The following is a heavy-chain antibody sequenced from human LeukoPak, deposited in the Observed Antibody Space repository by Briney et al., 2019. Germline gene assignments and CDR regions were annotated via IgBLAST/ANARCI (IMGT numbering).Heavy chain of an antibody. V-gene: IGHV4-38-2*02. J-gene: IGHJ4*02. D-gene: IGHD6-19*01. CDR2: IYYSGST. CDR3: ARDSSGWYYFDY. Sequence: SETLSLTCTVSGYSISSNYYWGWIRQPPGQGLEWIGNIYYSGSTYHNPSLKSRVTISVATSKNQFSLKLSSVTAADTAVYYCARDSSGWYYFDYWGQGTLVTVSS. CDR1: GYSISSNYY.